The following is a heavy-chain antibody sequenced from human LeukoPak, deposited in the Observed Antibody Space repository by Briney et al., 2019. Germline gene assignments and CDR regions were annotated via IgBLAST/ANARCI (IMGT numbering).Heavy chain of an antibody. CDR1: AFSVTSSYY. Sequence: KPSETLSLTCVVSAFSVTSSYYWGRIRQSPGKGLEWIGSVYHSGDTYYNPSLEGRVAMSVDTSKNQLSLKLSSVTAADTAVYYCARERPSIVRGVQTPFDYWGQGTLVTVSS. J-gene: IGHJ4*02. CDR2: VYHSGDT. V-gene: IGHV4-38-2*02. CDR3: ARERPSIVRGVQTPFDY. D-gene: IGHD3-10*01.